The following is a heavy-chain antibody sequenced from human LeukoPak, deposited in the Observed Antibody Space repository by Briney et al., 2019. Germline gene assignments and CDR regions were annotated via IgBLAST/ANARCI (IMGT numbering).Heavy chain of an antibody. Sequence: SETLSLTCNVSGGSISSGSYYWSWIRQPAGKGLEWIGRISSSGSTNYNPSLKSRVTISVDTSKNQFSLKPSSVTAADTAVYYCARDVVAAGGTCDYWGQGTLVTVSS. CDR3: ARDVVAAGGTCDY. D-gene: IGHD6-13*01. CDR2: ISSSGST. CDR1: GGSISSGSYY. J-gene: IGHJ4*02. V-gene: IGHV4-61*02.